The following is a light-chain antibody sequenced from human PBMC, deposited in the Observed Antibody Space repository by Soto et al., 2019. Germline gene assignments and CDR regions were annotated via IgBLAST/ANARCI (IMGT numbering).Light chain of an antibody. J-gene: IGLJ3*02. CDR3: QSYDSSNHVWV. V-gene: IGLV6-57*01. CDR2: EDN. CDR1: RGNIASNY. Sequence: NFMLTQPHSVSESPGKTVIISCNRSRGNIASNYVQWYQQRPGSSPTTLIYEDNHRPSGVPDRFSGSIDSSSNSASLTISGLKTEDEADYYCQSYDSSNHVWVFGGGTKLTVL.